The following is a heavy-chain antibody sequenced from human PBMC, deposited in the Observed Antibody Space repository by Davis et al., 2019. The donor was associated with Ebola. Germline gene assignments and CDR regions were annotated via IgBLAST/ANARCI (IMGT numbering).Heavy chain of an antibody. V-gene: IGHV4-59*04. Sequence: MPSETLSLTCTVSGGSISNYYWSWIRQPPGKGLEWIGYIYYSGSTYYNPSLKSRVTISVDTSKNQFSLKLSSVTAADTAVYYCARYTYEGAFDYWGQGTLVTVSS. CDR1: GGSISNYY. D-gene: IGHD3-16*01. CDR3: ARYTYEGAFDY. J-gene: IGHJ4*02. CDR2: IYYSGST.